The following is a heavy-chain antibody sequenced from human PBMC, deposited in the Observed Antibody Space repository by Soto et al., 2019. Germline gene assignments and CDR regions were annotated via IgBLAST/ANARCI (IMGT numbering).Heavy chain of an antibody. D-gene: IGHD3-10*01. Sequence: SETLSLTCTVSGGSISSYYWSWIRQPPGKGLEWIGYIHYSGSTKYNLSLKSRVTISVDTSKNQFSLKLSSVTAADTAVYYCARDRGGVASNWFDPWGQGTLVTVSS. J-gene: IGHJ5*02. CDR3: ARDRGGVASNWFDP. CDR1: GGSISSYY. V-gene: IGHV4-59*01. CDR2: IHYSGST.